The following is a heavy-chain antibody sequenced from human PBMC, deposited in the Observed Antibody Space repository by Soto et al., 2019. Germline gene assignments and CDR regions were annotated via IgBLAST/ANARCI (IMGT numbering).Heavy chain of an antibody. CDR3: ARGYYDILTGYLEDNWFDP. J-gene: IGHJ5*02. CDR1: GGSISSYY. D-gene: IGHD3-9*01. Sequence: SETLSLTCTVSGGSISSYYWSWIRQPPGKGLERIGYIYYSGSTNYNPSLKSRVTISVDTSKNQFSLKLSSVTAADTAVYYCARGYYDILTGYLEDNWFDPWGQGTLVTVSS. CDR2: IYYSGST. V-gene: IGHV4-59*01.